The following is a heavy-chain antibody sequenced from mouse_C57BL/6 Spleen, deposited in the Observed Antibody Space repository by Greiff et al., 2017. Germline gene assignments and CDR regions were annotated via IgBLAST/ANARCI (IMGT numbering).Heavy chain of an antibody. CDR3: ARYWEGDYFDY. V-gene: IGHV1-22*01. CDR2: INPNNGGT. J-gene: IGHJ2*01. Sequence: EVKLMESGPELVKPGASVKMSCKASGYTFTDYNMHWVKQSHGKSLEWIGYINPNNGGTSYNQKFKGKATLTVNKSSSTAYMELRSLTSEDSAVYYCARYWEGDYFDYWGQGTTLTVSS. CDR1: GYTFTDYN. D-gene: IGHD4-1*01.